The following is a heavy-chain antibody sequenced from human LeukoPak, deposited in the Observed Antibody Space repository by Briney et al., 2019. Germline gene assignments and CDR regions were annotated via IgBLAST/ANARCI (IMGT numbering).Heavy chain of an antibody. CDR2: INWNGGST. D-gene: IGHD3-22*01. Sequence: GGSLRLSCAASGFTFDDYGMSWVRQAPGKGLEWVSGINWNGGSTGYADSVKGRFTISRDNAKNSLYPQMNSLRAEDTALYYCARDERYYDSSGYYSPFDYWGQGTLVTVSS. J-gene: IGHJ4*02. V-gene: IGHV3-20*04. CDR1: GFTFDDYG. CDR3: ARDERYYDSSGYYSPFDY.